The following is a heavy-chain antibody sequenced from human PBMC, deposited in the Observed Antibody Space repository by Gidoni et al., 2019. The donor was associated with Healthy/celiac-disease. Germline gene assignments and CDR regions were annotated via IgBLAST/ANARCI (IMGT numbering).Heavy chain of an antibody. CDR1: GGTFSSYA. CDR3: AGPEDYDSQVGDYFDY. D-gene: IGHD3-3*01. V-gene: IGHV1-69*04. J-gene: IGHJ4*02. Sequence: QVQLVQSGAEVKKPGSSVKVSCKASGGTFSSYAISWVRQAPGQGLEWMGRIIPILGIANYAQKFQGRVTITADKSTSTAYMELSSLRSEDTAVYYCAGPEDYDSQVGDYFDYWGQGTLVTVSS. CDR2: IIPILGIA.